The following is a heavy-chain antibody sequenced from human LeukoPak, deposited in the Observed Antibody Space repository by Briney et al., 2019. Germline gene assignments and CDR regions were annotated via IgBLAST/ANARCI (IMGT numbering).Heavy chain of an antibody. J-gene: IGHJ4*02. CDR1: GYTFTSYY. Sequence: VASVKVSCKAPGYTFTSYYMHWVRQAPGQGLEWMGIINPSGGSTSYAQKFQGRVTMTRDTSTSTVYMELSSLRSEDTAVYYCARDHGSITMVRGVFDYWGQGTLVTVSS. V-gene: IGHV1-46*01. D-gene: IGHD3-10*01. CDR2: INPSGGST. CDR3: ARDHGSITMVRGVFDY.